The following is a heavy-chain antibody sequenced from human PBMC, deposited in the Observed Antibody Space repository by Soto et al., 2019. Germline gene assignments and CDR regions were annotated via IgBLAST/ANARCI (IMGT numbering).Heavy chain of an antibody. Sequence: QLQLQESGPGLVKPSETLSLTCTVSGGSISSSSYYWGWIRQPPGKGLEWIGSIYYSGSTYYNPSLKSRVTISVDTSKNQFSLTLSSVTAADTAVYTCARQAVSDDYGDLWGQGTLVTVSS. CDR1: GGSISSSSYY. CDR2: IYYSGST. D-gene: IGHD4-17*01. J-gene: IGHJ5*02. CDR3: ARQAVSDDYGDL. V-gene: IGHV4-39*01.